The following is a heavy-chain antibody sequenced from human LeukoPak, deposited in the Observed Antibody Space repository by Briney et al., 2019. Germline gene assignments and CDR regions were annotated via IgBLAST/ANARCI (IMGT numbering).Heavy chain of an antibody. J-gene: IGHJ4*02. CDR2: STPIFGTA. D-gene: IGHD2-15*01. CDR3: VKEARYCSGGSCYAVLDY. CDR1: GFAFSIYT. Sequence: GAAGNVSFNGSGFAFSIYTISLARHAPGQGHEWMGGSTPIFGTANHAQKFQVKVTITADKSTSKAYIELCRLRVEDKAVYYCVKEARYCSGGSCYAVLDYWGQGTLVTVSS. V-gene: IGHV1-69*06.